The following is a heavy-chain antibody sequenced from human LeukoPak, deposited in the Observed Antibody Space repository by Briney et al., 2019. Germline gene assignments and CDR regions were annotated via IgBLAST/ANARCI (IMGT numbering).Heavy chain of an antibody. D-gene: IGHD5-24*01. CDR2: IYSDGNA. J-gene: IGHJ3*02. CDR1: GSTVSSNY. CDR3: ARVKRDGFNSDAFDI. V-gene: IGHV3-53*01. Sequence: GGSLRLSCAVSGSTVSSNYMSWVRQTPGKGLEWVSVIYSDGNAYYADSVRGRSTISRDNSKNTLYLQMNSLRAEDTAVYYCARVKRDGFNSDAFDIWGQGTMVTVSS.